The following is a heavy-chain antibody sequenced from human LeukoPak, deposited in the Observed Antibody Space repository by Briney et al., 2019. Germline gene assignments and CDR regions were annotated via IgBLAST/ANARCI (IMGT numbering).Heavy chain of an antibody. CDR3: ARSFTEFGVGSGLGWAFDI. V-gene: IGHV4-59*01. CDR1: GGSISSYY. Sequence: SETLSLTCTVSGGSISSYYWSWIRQPPGKGLEWIGYIYYSGSTNYNPSLKSRVTISVDTSKNQFFLKLSSVTAADTAVYYCARSFTEFGVGSGLGWAFDIWGQGTMVTVSS. J-gene: IGHJ3*02. D-gene: IGHD3-16*01. CDR2: IYYSGST.